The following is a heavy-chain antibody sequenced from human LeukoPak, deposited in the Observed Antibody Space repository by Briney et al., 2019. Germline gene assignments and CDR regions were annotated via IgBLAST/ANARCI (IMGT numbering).Heavy chain of an antibody. Sequence: SETLSLTCTVSGGSISSYYWSWIGQPPGKGLEWIGYIYYSGSTNYNPSLKSRVTISVDTSKNQFSLKLSSVTAADTAVYYCAREDSSSWEHAFDIWGQGTMVAVSS. V-gene: IGHV4-59*08. D-gene: IGHD6-13*01. CDR2: IYYSGST. CDR3: AREDSSSWEHAFDI. CDR1: GGSISSYY. J-gene: IGHJ3*02.